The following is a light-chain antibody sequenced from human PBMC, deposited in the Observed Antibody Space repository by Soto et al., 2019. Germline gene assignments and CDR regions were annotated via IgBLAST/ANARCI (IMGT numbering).Light chain of an antibody. CDR3: HQYYFWPPLT. Sequence: IVMSQSPATLSVSPGQRATLSCRASQSGNSHLAWYRHKTGQDPGLLISDASTRATGVPARFSGSGPGTEVTLTISVLQCEDAGIYYCHQYYFWPPLTFGGGTKVETK. J-gene: IGKJ4*01. V-gene: IGKV3-15*01. CDR1: QSGNSH. CDR2: DAS.